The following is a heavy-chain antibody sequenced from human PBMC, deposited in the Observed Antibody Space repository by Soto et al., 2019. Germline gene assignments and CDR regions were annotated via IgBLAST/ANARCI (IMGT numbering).Heavy chain of an antibody. CDR1: GYTFTGYY. CDR2: INPNSGGT. V-gene: IGHV1-2*02. CDR3: ARDGSWYSSSWYGGEYYYYYGMDV. J-gene: IGHJ6*02. D-gene: IGHD6-13*01. Sequence: QVQLVQSGAEVKKPGASVKVSCKASGYTFTGYYMHWVRQAPGQGLEWMGWINPNSGGTNYAQKFQGRVNMTRATSISTAYMEMSRLSSDDTAVYYCARDGSWYSSSWYGGEYYYYYGMDVWGQGTTVTVSS.